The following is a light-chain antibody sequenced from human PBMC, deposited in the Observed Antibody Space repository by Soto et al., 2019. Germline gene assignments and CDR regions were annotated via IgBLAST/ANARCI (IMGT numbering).Light chain of an antibody. CDR2: AAS. Sequence: DIQMTQYPSSLSASVGDRVTITCRASQNIPGYIHWYQQNPGRAPKLLIYAASTLQSGVPSRFSGSGSGTDFTLTISSLQPEDFATYYCQQSYNVPRTFGRGTKVEI. CDR3: QQSYNVPRT. CDR1: QNIPGY. J-gene: IGKJ1*01. V-gene: IGKV1-39*01.